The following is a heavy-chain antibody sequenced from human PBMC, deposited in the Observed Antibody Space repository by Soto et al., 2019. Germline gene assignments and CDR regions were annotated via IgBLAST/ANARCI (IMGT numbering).Heavy chain of an antibody. Sequence: EVQLVESGGGLVKPGGSLRLSCAASGFTFKDAWMSWVRQAPGKGLEWVGHIKSTDTGGTTDYAAPVKGRFSISKDDSDDTLYRQMNSLKTEDTAMYFCTWHLDICGQATAVIVSS. J-gene: IGHJ6*02. CDR3: TWHLDI. V-gene: IGHV3-15*01. CDR2: IKSTDTGGTT. CDR1: GFTFKDAW.